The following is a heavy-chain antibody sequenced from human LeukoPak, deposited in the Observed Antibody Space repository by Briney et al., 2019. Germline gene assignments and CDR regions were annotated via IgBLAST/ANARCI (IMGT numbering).Heavy chain of an antibody. CDR2: FDPEDGET. Sequence: GASVKVSCKVSGYTLTELSMHWVRQAPGKGLEWMGGFDPEDGETIYAQKFQGRVTMTEDTSTDTAYMELSSLRSEDTAVYYCATPQFNTGRPDPLHYWGQGTLVTVSS. CDR3: ATPQFNTGRPDPLHY. V-gene: IGHV1-24*01. D-gene: IGHD2/OR15-2a*01. CDR1: GYTLTELS. J-gene: IGHJ4*02.